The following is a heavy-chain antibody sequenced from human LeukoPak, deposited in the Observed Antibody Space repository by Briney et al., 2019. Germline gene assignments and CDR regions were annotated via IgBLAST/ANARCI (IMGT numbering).Heavy chain of an antibody. J-gene: IGHJ5*02. CDR3: ARHVGYSNWFDP. Sequence: SVKVSCKASGYTFTGYYMHWVRQAPGQGLEWMGWINPTSGGTNYAQKFQGRVTMTRDTSISTAYMELSRLRSDDTAVYYCARHVGYSNWFDPWGQGTLVTVSS. CDR1: GYTFTGYY. CDR2: INPTSGGT. D-gene: IGHD2-15*01. V-gene: IGHV1-2*02.